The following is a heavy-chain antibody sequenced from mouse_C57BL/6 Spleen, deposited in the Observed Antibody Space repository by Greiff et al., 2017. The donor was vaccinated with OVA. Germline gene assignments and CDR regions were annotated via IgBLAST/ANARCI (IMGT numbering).Heavy chain of an antibody. CDR1: GYTFTSYW. Sequence: VQLQQPGAELVKPGASVKMSCKASGYTFTSYWITWVKQRPGQGLEWIGDIYPGSGSTNYNEKFKSKATLTVDTSSSTAYMQLSSLTSEDSAVYYCVFYYGSSLSHWYFDVWGTGTTVTVSS. CDR3: VFYYGSSLSHWYFDV. D-gene: IGHD1-1*01. V-gene: IGHV1-55*01. J-gene: IGHJ1*03. CDR2: IYPGSGST.